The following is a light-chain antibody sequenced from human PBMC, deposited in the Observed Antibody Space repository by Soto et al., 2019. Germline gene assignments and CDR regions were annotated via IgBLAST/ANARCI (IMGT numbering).Light chain of an antibody. V-gene: IGKV1-39*01. Sequence: DIQMTQSPSSLSASVGDRVTITCRASQSIDSYLNWYQQKPGKAPKILIYAASSLQSGVPSRFSGSGSGTDLTLTISSLQPEDFATYYCQQSYSTPMYTFGQGTMLEIK. CDR2: AAS. CDR3: QQSYSTPMYT. CDR1: QSIDSY. J-gene: IGKJ2*01.